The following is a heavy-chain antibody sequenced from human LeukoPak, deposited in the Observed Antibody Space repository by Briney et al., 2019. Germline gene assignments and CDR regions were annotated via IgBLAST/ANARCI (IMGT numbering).Heavy chain of an antibody. V-gene: IGHV1-18*01. D-gene: IGHD2-2*01. CDR3: AAATVVVPAAELRG. J-gene: IGHJ3*01. CDR2: ISAYNGNT. CDR1: GYTFTSYG. Sequence: ASVKVSCKASGYTFTSYGISWVRQAPGQGLEWMGWISAYNGNTNYAQKLQGRVTMTTDTSTSTAYMELRSLRSDDTAVYYGAAATVVVPAAELRGWGQGTMVTVSS.